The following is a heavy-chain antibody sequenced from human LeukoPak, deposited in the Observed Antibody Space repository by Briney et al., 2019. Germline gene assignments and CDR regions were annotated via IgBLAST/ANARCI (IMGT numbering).Heavy chain of an antibody. V-gene: IGHV4-59*12. Sequence: PSETLSLTCTVSGGSISSYYWSWIRQPPGKGLEWIGSIYYSGSTYYNPSLKSRVTISVDTSKNQFSLKLSSVTAADTAVYYCARGIRDSSSWYNWFDPWGQGTLVTVSS. D-gene: IGHD6-13*01. CDR3: ARGIRDSSSWYNWFDP. J-gene: IGHJ5*02. CDR1: GGSISSYY. CDR2: IYYSGST.